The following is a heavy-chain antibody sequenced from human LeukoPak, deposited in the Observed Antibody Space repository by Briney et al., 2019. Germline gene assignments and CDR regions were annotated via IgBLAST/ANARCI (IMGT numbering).Heavy chain of an antibody. CDR1: GFTFSRDW. CDR3: AKEAGRVAANPPDY. CDR2: ISDDGSIT. J-gene: IGHJ4*02. V-gene: IGHV3-74*03. D-gene: IGHD1-26*01. Sequence: PGGSLRLSCAASGFTFSRDWMHWVRQAPGKGLVWVSRISDDGSITTYADSVQGRFTISRDNSKNTLYLQVNSLRAEDTAVYYCAKEAGRVAANPPDYWGQGTLVTVSS.